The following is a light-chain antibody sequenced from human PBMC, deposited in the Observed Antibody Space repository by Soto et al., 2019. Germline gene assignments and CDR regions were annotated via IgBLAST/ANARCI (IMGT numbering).Light chain of an antibody. V-gene: IGKV3-11*01. CDR2: DAS. CDR3: QQRNNWPPIT. Sequence: ENVLTQSPAILSLSPGDTATLSCRASQSVGRYLAWYQQKPGQAPRLVIYDASNRATGVPDRFSGSGSGTDLPLSISNLEPEDFAIYYCQQRNNWPPITFGQGTR. J-gene: IGKJ5*01. CDR1: QSVGRY.